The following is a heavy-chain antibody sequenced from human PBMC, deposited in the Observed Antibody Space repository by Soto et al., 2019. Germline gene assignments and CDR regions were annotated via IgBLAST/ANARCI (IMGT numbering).Heavy chain of an antibody. CDR3: ARDGVSVSEYACSSGTYFDY. D-gene: IGHD6-6*01. Sequence: QVQLVESGGGVVQPGRSLRLSCAASGFTYSTYTMHWVRQAPGKGLEWVAVISYDGNNKFYADSVKGRFTISRDSTKQTLYLQMNSLNSDDTAMSYCARDGVSVSEYACSSGTYFDYGGRVALVTVSS. V-gene: IGHV3-30-3*01. CDR2: ISYDGNNK. CDR1: GFTYSTYT. J-gene: IGHJ4*02.